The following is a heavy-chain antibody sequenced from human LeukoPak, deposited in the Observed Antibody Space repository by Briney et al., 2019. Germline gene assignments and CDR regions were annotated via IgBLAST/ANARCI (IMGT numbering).Heavy chain of an antibody. CDR3: AASTYYDILTGYYNDY. J-gene: IGHJ4*02. V-gene: IGHV1-69*01. D-gene: IGHD3-9*01. Sequence: GIIPIFGTANYAQKFQGRVTITADESTSTAYMELSSLRSEDTAVYYCAASTYYDILTGYYNDYWGQGTLVTVSS. CDR2: IIPIFGTA.